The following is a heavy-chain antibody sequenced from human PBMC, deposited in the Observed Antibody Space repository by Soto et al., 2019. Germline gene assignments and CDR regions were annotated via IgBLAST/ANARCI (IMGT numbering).Heavy chain of an antibody. Sequence: PSETLSLTCTVSGGSISSYYWSWIRQPPGKGLEWIGYIYYSGSTNYNPSLKSRVTISVDTSKNQFSLKLSSVTAADTAVYYCSGITYYYFFSGYYDYYYYMDVWGKGTTVTVS. J-gene: IGHJ6*03. CDR3: SGITYYYFFSGYYDYYYYMDV. D-gene: IGHD3-3*01. CDR2: IYYSGST. CDR1: GGSISSYY. V-gene: IGHV4-59*01.